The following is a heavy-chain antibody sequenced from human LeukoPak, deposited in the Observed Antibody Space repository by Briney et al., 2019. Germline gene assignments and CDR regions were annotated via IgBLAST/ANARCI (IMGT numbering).Heavy chain of an antibody. CDR2: IYHSGST. Sequence: PSETLSLTCTVSGVSITTYYWSWIRQPPGKGLEWIGYIYHSGSTNYNPSLKSRVTISVDTSKNEFSLKLTSVTAADTAVYYCAREANYYGSGSYFEGTLDYWGQGSLVTVSS. D-gene: IGHD3-10*01. CDR3: AREANYYGSGSYFEGTLDY. J-gene: IGHJ4*02. CDR1: GVSITTYY. V-gene: IGHV4-59*13.